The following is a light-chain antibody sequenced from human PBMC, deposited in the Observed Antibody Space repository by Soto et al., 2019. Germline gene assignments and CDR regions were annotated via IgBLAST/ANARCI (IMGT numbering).Light chain of an antibody. V-gene: IGKV3-15*01. Sequence: EIVSTQSPATLSLSQGERATLSCRASQSVSSNLAWYQQKPGQAPRLLIYGASTRATGIPARFSGSGSGTEFTLTISSLQSEDFAVYYCQQYNNWPPLTFGGGTKVDIK. CDR1: QSVSSN. J-gene: IGKJ4*01. CDR3: QQYNNWPPLT. CDR2: GAS.